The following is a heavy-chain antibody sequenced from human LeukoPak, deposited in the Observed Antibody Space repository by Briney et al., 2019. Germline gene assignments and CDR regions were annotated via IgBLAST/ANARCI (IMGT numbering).Heavy chain of an antibody. CDR2: ISYSGST. V-gene: IGHV4-59*01. J-gene: IGHJ4*02. D-gene: IGHD5-24*01. Sequence: PSETLSLICTVSGDSITSYYWTWIRQPPGKGLEWIGYISYSGSTNYNPSLKSRVTISVDTSKNQFSLKLSSVTAADTAFYYCARDSDGYNYSLGYWGQGTLVTVSS. CDR1: GDSITSYY. CDR3: ARDSDGYNYSLGY.